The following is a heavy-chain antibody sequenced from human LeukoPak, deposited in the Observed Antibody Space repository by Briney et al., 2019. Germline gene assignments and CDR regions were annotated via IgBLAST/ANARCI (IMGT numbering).Heavy chain of an antibody. CDR1: GYSFTSNG. CDR2: ISPYNNNA. CDR3: ARCRLWLVLPHDS. V-gene: IGHV1-18*01. Sequence: ASVKVSCKASGYSFTSNGISWVRQSPGQGLEWMGWISPYNNNAKYAQKFQGRVTMTTDTSTNTAYMELRSLRSDDTATCFCARCRLWLVLPHDSWGQGTLVTVSS. J-gene: IGHJ4*02. D-gene: IGHD6-19*01.